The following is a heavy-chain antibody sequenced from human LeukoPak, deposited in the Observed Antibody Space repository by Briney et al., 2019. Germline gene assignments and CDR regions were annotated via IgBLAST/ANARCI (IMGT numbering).Heavy chain of an antibody. V-gene: IGHV1-8*03. CDR2: MNPNSGNT. J-gene: IGHJ5*02. CDR1: GYTFTSYD. Sequence: GASVKVSCKASGYTFTSYDINWVRQATGQGLEWMGWMNPNSGNTGYAQKFQGRVTITRNTSISTAYMELSSLRSEDTAVYYCARGDDSSSWYGNWFDPWGQGTLVTVSS. CDR3: ARGDDSSSWYGNWFDP. D-gene: IGHD6-13*01.